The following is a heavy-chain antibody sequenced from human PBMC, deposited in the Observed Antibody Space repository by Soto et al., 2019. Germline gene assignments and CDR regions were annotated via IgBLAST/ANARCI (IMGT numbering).Heavy chain of an antibody. CDR1: GFTFSNYG. V-gene: IGHV3-30*18. CDR2: IAFDETER. J-gene: IGHJ6*02. CDR3: AKVRSSEGQNYYYYYSMDV. Sequence: GGSLRLSCAASGFTFSNYGMHWVRQAPGKGLEWVAVIAFDETERAYADSVKGRFSISRDNSRDTLYLQMNSLRVEDTAVYYCAKVRSSEGQNYYYYYSMDVWGQGTTVTVSS. D-gene: IGHD6-19*01.